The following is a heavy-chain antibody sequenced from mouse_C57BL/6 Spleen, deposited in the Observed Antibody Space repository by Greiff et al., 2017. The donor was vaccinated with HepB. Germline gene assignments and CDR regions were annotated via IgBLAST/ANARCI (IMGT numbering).Heavy chain of an antibody. CDR3: ARERSLYYFDY. CDR2: IYPGDGDT. Sequence: QVQLKQSGPELVKPGASVKISCKASGYAFSSSWMNWVKQRPGKGLEWIGRIYPGDGDTNYNGKFKGKATLTADKSSSTAYMQLSSLTSEDSAVYFCARERSLYYFDYWGQGTTLTVSS. CDR1: GYAFSSSW. V-gene: IGHV1-82*01. J-gene: IGHJ2*01.